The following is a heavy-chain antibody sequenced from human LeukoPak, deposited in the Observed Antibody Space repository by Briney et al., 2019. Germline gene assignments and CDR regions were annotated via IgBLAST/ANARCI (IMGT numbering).Heavy chain of an antibody. CDR3: ARDRVYYDSSGYDY. CDR1: GGSISSYY. V-gene: IGHV4-59*01. Sequence: SETLSLTCTVSGGSISSYYWSWIRQPPGKGLEGIGYIYYSGSTNYNPSLKSRVTISVDTSKNQFSLKLSSVTAADTAVYYCARDRVYYDSSGYDYWGPGTMVTVSS. CDR2: IYYSGST. J-gene: IGHJ4*02. D-gene: IGHD3-22*01.